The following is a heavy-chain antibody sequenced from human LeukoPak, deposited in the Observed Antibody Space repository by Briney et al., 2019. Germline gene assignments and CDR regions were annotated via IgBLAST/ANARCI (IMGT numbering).Heavy chain of an antibody. CDR1: GYTFTNYV. CDR2: INPGNGNT. CDR3: ARAFSPPFDY. Sequence: ASVKVSCKASGYTFTNYVIHWLRQAPGQRLECMGWINPGNGNTKYSQTFQGRVTITRDTSANTAYMELSGLTSEDTAMYYCARAFSPPFDYWGQGTLVTVSP. V-gene: IGHV1-3*01. D-gene: IGHD3-3*02. J-gene: IGHJ4*02.